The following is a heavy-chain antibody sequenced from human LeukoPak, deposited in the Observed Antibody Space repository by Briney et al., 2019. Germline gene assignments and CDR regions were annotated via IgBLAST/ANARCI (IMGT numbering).Heavy chain of an antibody. Sequence: SETLSLTCTVSGGSISSSSYYWGWIRQPPGKGLEWIGSIYYSGSTYYNPSLKSRVTISVDTSKNQFSLKLSSVTAADTAVYYCARMIRGSSRTGDYWGQGTLVTVSS. J-gene: IGHJ4*02. V-gene: IGHV4-39*07. CDR1: GGSISSSSYY. CDR3: ARMIRGSSRTGDY. CDR2: IYYSGST. D-gene: IGHD6-6*01.